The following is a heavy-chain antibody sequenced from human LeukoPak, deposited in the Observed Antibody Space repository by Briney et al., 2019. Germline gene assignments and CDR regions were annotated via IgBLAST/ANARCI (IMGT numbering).Heavy chain of an antibody. Sequence: GGSLRLSCEASGSGFTFGNLGMSWVRQAPGKGLEWLSGISGSGYYTYYADSVRGRFTISRDNSKNTLYIEMNSLRAEDTAVYYCAKDGSWGDYYFYFYMDVWGKGTTVTVSS. J-gene: IGHJ6*03. D-gene: IGHD3-16*01. CDR2: ISGSGYYT. CDR3: AKDGSWGDYYFYFYMDV. CDR1: GSGFTFGNLG. V-gene: IGHV3-23*01.